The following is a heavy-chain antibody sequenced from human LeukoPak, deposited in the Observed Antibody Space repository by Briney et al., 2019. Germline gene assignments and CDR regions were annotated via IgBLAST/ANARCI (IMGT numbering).Heavy chain of an antibody. V-gene: IGHV3-7*01. CDR1: GFTFSTFW. J-gene: IGHJ4*02. Sequence: GGSLRLSCAASGFTFSTFWMSWVRQAPGKGLEWVANIQQDGSEKYYVDSVKGRFTISRDNAKNSLYVQMNGLRAEDTAVCYCAREDSSGSGEDYWGQGTLVTVSS. CDR2: IQQDGSEK. CDR3: AREDSSGSGEDY. D-gene: IGHD3-22*01.